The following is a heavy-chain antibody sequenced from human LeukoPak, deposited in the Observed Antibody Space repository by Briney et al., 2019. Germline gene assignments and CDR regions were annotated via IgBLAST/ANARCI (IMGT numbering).Heavy chain of an antibody. D-gene: IGHD3-3*01. CDR3: ARVSRARFLEWFWFDP. CDR1: GYTFPGYY. Sequence: SVKVSFKASGYTFPGYYRHWVRQAPGQGLEWMGWINPNSGGTNYAQKFQGRVTMTRDTSISTAYMELSRLRSDDTAVYYCARVSRARFLEWFWFDPWGQGTLVTVSS. J-gene: IGHJ5*02. CDR2: INPNSGGT. V-gene: IGHV1-2*02.